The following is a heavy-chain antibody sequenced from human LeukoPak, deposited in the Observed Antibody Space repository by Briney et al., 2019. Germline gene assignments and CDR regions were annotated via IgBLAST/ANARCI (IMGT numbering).Heavy chain of an antibody. CDR3: VRDLILVWTPGDDFDY. CDR1: GFTFSSYW. J-gene: IGHJ4*02. V-gene: IGHV3-74*01. D-gene: IGHD2-8*01. Sequence: GGSLRLSCAASGFTFSSYWMHWVRHAPGKGLEWVSRINEDGSIITYADSAKGRFTISRGNAKNTLYLQMNSLRAEDTAVYYCVRDLILVWTPGDDFDYWGQGTLVTVSA. CDR2: INEDGSII.